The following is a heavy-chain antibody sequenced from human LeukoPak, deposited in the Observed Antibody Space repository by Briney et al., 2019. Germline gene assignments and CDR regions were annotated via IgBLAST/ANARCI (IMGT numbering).Heavy chain of an antibody. J-gene: IGHJ6*03. D-gene: IGHD4-17*01. CDR2: IIPIFGTA. CDR3: ARDYGDYGYYYYMDV. V-gene: IGHV1-69*01. Sequence: GSSVKISCKASGGTFSSYAISWVRQAPGQGLEWMGGIIPIFGTANYAQKFQGRVTITADESTSTAYMELSSLRSEDTAVYYCARDYGDYGYYYYMDVWGKGTTVTVSS. CDR1: GGTFSSYA.